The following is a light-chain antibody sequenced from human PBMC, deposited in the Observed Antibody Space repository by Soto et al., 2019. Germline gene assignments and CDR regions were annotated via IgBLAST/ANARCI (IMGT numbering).Light chain of an antibody. CDR3: CSYAESSPGV. V-gene: IGLV2-11*01. CDR2: DVS. J-gene: IGLJ1*01. CDR1: SSDVGGYNF. Sequence: QSALTQPRSVSGSPGQSVTISCTGTSSDVGGYNFVSWYQQHAGKAPKVMIYDVSKRPSGVPDRFSGSKSGNTASLTISGLKAEDEADYYCCSYAESSPGVFGAGTTVT.